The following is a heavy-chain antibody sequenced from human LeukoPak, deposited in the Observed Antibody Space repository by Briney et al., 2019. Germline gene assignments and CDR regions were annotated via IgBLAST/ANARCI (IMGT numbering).Heavy chain of an antibody. V-gene: IGHV4-30-2*01. CDR3: ARTIVVVPAARYYFDY. Sequence: SETLSLTCAVSGGSISSGGYSWSWIRQPPGKGLEWIGYIYHSGSTYYNPSLKSRVTISVDRSKNQFSLKLSSVTAADTAVYCCARTIVVVPAARYYFDYWGQGTLVTVSS. D-gene: IGHD2-2*01. CDR1: GGSISSGGYS. J-gene: IGHJ4*02. CDR2: IYHSGST.